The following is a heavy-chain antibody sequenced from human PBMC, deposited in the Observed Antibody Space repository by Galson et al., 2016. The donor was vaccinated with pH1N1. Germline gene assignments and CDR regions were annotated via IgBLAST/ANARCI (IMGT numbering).Heavy chain of an antibody. CDR1: GFTFSSYG. D-gene: IGHD3-10*01. Sequence: SLRLSCAASGFTFSSYGMHWVRQAPGKGLEWVAVISSDGSKTDYADTVQGRFTISRDNSKNTLYLQLNSLRAEDTAVYYCAKPIYGSGGFDPWGQGTLATVSS. V-gene: IGHV3-30*18. J-gene: IGHJ5*02. CDR2: ISSDGSKT. CDR3: AKPIYGSGGFDP.